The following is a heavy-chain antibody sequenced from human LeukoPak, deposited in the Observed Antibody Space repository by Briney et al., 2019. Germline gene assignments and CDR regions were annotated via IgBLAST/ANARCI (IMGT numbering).Heavy chain of an antibody. CDR3: ARQGCTTTSRHTIED. Sequence: GESLKISCEGFGYTFTTSWIGWVRQMPGKGLELMGIIHPPNSETRYSPSFQGQVTISVDKSISTAYLQWSSLKASDTAMYYCARQGCTTTSRHTIEDWGQGTLVTVSS. J-gene: IGHJ4*02. V-gene: IGHV5-51*01. CDR1: GYTFTTSW. D-gene: IGHD2/OR15-2a*01. CDR2: IHPPNSET.